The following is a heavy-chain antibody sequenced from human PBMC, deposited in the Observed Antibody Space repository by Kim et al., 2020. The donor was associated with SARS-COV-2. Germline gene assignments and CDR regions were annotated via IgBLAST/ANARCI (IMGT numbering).Heavy chain of an antibody. V-gene: IGHV3-66*01. Sequence: GGYLRLSCAASGFFVSGNYMSWVRQSARKLLEWVAVIYIGGNTFYADSVKGRFTISRDNSQNTRYLQMSSLGAEDTAVYYCARTGTLGFGAGTYSPPNSWGQGTLVTVSS. CDR3: ARTGTLGFGAGTYSPPNS. CDR2: IYIGGNT. CDR1: GFFVSGNY. D-gene: IGHD3-10*01. J-gene: IGHJ4*02.